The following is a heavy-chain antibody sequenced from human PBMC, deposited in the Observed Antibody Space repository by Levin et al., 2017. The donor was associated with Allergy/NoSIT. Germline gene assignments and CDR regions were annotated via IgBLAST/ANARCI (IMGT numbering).Heavy chain of an antibody. D-gene: IGHD1-1*01. CDR1: GGNFNTYG. V-gene: IGHV1-69*13. CDR2: IIPLFPTS. CDR3: ARGFILLEPTAYDYFNGLDV. J-gene: IGHJ6*02. Sequence: SVKVSCKSSGGNFNTYGFTWVRRAPGQGLEWMGGIIPLFPTSHYAEKFQGRLTISADDSTGTAYMELSSLTFEDTAVYFCARGFILLEPTAYDYFNGLDVWGQGTTVTVSS.